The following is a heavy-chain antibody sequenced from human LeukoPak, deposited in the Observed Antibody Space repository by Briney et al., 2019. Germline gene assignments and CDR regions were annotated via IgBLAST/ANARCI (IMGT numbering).Heavy chain of an antibody. Sequence: PSETLSLTCGVSGYSISRGYSWGWIRQPPGKGLEWIGNCYHSENTLYNPSLKSRVTISPDTSKNQFSLKMTSVTASDTAVYYCARFDHVWETHGMAAFDLWGQGTMVTASS. CDR3: ARFDHVWETHGMAAFDL. D-gene: IGHD3-16*01. CDR1: GYSISRGYS. J-gene: IGHJ3*01. CDR2: CYHSENT. V-gene: IGHV4-38-2*01.